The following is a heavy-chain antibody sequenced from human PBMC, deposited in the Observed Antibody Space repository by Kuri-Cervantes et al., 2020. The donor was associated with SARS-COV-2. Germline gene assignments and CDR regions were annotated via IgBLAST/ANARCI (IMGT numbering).Heavy chain of an antibody. J-gene: IGHJ4*02. CDR1: GYSISSGYY. CDR2: IYHSGST. D-gene: IGHD3-22*01. CDR3: ASQDDTSGFYYAYDY. V-gene: IGHV4-38-2*02. Sequence: GSLRLSCTVSGYSISSGYYWGWIRQPPGKGLEWIGSIYHSGSTYYNPSLKSRVTISVDTSKNQFSLKLSSVTAADTAVYYCASQDDTSGFYYAYDYWGQGTLVTVSS.